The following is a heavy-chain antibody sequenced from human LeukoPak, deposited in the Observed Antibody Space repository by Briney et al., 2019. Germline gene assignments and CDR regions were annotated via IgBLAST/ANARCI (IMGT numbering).Heavy chain of an antibody. J-gene: IGHJ4*02. CDR3: AKGSPGVYYYDSSPEC. D-gene: IGHD3-22*01. CDR2: INWCSGSI. V-gene: IGHV3-9*03. Sequence: PGGPLRLSCAASVFTFDDYAMHWARQSPGKGLEGVSGINWCSGSIVYVDSVKGRFTISRENAKHSVYAQMNSLRAEDMALYYCAKGSPGVYYYDSSPECWGQGTLVTVSS. CDR1: VFTFDDYA.